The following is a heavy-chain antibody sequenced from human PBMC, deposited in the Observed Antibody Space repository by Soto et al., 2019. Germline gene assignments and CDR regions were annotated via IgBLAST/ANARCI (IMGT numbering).Heavy chain of an antibody. CDR3: ARGASGDKVDS. CDR1: GGSISTVDYW. J-gene: IGHJ4*02. V-gene: IGHV4-30-4*01. CDR2: IYDGGRT. Sequence: QVQLQESGPGLVKPSQTLSLTCTVSGGSISTVDYWWSWIRQSPDMGLEWIGHIYDGGRTYNNPSLESRVTMSVDTTNSQLSLTLSSVSAADTAVYYCARGASGDKVDSWGKGTLVTVS.